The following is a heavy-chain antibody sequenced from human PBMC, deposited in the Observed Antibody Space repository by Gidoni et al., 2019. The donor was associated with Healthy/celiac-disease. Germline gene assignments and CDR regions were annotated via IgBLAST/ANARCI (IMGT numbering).Heavy chain of an antibody. CDR3: AKDPEDIVVVGWYFDL. J-gene: IGHJ2*01. D-gene: IGHD2-2*01. CDR1: GFTFSSYA. V-gene: IGHV3-23*01. CDR2: IRGSGGST. Sequence: EVQLLESGGGLVQPGGSLRLSCAASGFTFSSYAMSWVRQAPGKGREWVSAIRGSGGSTYYADSVKGRFTISRDNSKNTLYLQMNSLRAEDTAVYYCAKDPEDIVVVGWYFDLWGRGTLVTVSS.